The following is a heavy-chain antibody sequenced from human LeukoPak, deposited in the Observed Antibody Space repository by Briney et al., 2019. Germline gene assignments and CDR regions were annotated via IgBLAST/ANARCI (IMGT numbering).Heavy chain of an antibody. CDR1: GGTFSSYA. Sequence: SVKVSCKASGGTFSSYAISWVRQAPGLGLEWMGGIIPIFGTANYAQKFQGRVTITTDESTSTAYMELSSLRSEDTAVYYCARARGRIRASILGATTGFDPWGQGTLVTDSS. CDR3: ARARGRIRASILGATTGFDP. J-gene: IGHJ5*02. CDR2: IIPIFGTA. D-gene: IGHD1-26*01. V-gene: IGHV1-69*05.